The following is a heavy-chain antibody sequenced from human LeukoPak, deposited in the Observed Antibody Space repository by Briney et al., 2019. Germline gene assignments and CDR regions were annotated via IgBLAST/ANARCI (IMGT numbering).Heavy chain of an antibody. CDR2: IYPGDSDT. D-gene: IGHD2-2*01. CDR1: GYSFTSYW. Sequence: GESLKISCKGSGYSFTSYWIGWVRQMPGKGLEWMWIIYPGDSDTQYSPSFQGQVTISADKSNSPSYLQWSSLKASDTAMYYCARRRRSTSVPYYSDYWGQGTLVTVSS. CDR3: ARRRRSTSVPYYSDY. J-gene: IGHJ4*02. V-gene: IGHV5-51*01.